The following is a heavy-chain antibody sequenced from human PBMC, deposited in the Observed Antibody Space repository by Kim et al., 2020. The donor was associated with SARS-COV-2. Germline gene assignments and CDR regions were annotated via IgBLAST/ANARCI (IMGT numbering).Heavy chain of an antibody. CDR3: AKHGAAPAGRTHDH. V-gene: IGHV3-23*01. Sequence: GGSLRLSCAASGFTFSNYDFSWVRQAPGKGLEWVSAISPRSDDIRYGDSVEGRFTISRDNSKNTLFLQMDSLRVDDTAVYYCAKHGAAPAGRTHDHWGQG. D-gene: IGHD6-13*01. CDR2: ISPRSDDI. J-gene: IGHJ4*02. CDR1: GFTFSNYD.